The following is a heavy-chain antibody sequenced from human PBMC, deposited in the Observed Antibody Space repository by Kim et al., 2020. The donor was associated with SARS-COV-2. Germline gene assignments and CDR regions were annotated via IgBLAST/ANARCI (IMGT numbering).Heavy chain of an antibody. J-gene: IGHJ3*02. V-gene: IGHV3-30*04. D-gene: IGHD5-12*01. CDR3: SGEWRYETHAFDI. CDR2: ILYDGSDR. Sequence: GGSLRLSCAASGFTFSSYTMHWVRQAPGKGLEWVAAILYDGSDRYYADSVKGRFTISRDTSKDTLYLQMNSLRAEDTAVYYCSGEWRYETHAFDIWGQGTMVTVSS. CDR1: GFTFSSYT.